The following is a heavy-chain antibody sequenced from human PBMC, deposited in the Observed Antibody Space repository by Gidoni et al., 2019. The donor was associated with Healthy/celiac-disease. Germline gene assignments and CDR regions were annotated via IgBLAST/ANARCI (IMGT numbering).Heavy chain of an antibody. CDR1: GFTFGDYA. D-gene: IGHD2-15*01. CDR3: TRADLDIVVVVAATGDY. CDR2: IRSKAYGGTT. Sequence: EVQLVESGGGLVQPGRSLRLSCTASGFTFGDYAMSWVRQAPGKGLEWVGFIRSKAYGGTTEYAASVKGRFTISRDDSKSIAYLQMNSLKTEDTAVYYCTRADLDIVVVVAATGDYWGQGTLVTVSS. V-gene: IGHV3-49*04. J-gene: IGHJ4*02.